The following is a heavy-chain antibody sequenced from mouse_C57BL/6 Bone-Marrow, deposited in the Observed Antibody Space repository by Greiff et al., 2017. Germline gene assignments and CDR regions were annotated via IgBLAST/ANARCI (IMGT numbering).Heavy chain of an antibody. CDR1: GYTFTSYW. V-gene: IGHV1-64*01. D-gene: IGHD1-1*01. Sequence: QVQLQQPGAELVKPGASVKLSCKASGYTFTSYWMHWVKPRPGQGLEWIGMIHPNSGSTNYNEKFKSKATLTVDKSSSTAYMQLSSLTSEDSAVYYCGPFITTVVEGYWGQGTLVTVSA. CDR3: GPFITTVVEGY. J-gene: IGHJ3*01. CDR2: IHPNSGST.